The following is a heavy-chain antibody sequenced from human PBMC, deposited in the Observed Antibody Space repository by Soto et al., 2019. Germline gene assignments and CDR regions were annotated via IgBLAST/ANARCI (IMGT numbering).Heavy chain of an antibody. CDR3: AKLPGPVPAAIDY. Sequence: AGGSLRLSCAASGFTFSSYGMHWVRQAPGKGLEWVAVISYDGSNKYYADSVKGRFTISRDNSKNTLYLQMNSLRAEDTAVYYCAKLPGPVPAAIDYWGQGTLVTVSS. D-gene: IGHD2-2*02. CDR1: GFTFSSYG. V-gene: IGHV3-30*18. J-gene: IGHJ4*02. CDR2: ISYDGSNK.